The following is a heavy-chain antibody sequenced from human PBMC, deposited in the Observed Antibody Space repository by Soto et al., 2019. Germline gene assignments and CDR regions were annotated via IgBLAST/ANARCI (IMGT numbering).Heavy chain of an antibody. CDR1: CGSVISGSYY. Sequence: PSETLSLTCTFSCGSVISGSYYWSWIRQPPGKGLEWIGYIYYSGSTNYNPSLKSRVTISVDTSKNQFSLKLSSVTAADTAVYYCAGDREYSLYYGMDVWGQGTTVTVSS. J-gene: IGHJ6*02. CDR3: AGDREYSLYYGMDV. V-gene: IGHV4-61*01. CDR2: IYYSGST. D-gene: IGHD5-18*01.